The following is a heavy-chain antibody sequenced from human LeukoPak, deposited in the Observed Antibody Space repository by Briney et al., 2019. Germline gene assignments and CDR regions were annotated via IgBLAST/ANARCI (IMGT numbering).Heavy chain of an antibody. CDR2: IYTSGST. CDR3: ARASTWVYYFDY. Sequence: SETLSLTCTVSGGSIFSFSYYWSWIRQPAGKGLEWIGRIYTSGSTNYNPSLKSRVTISVDTSKSQFSLKLSSVTAADTAVYYCARASTWVYYFDYWGQGTLVTVSS. D-gene: IGHD6-6*01. J-gene: IGHJ4*02. CDR1: GGSIFSFSYY. V-gene: IGHV4-61*02.